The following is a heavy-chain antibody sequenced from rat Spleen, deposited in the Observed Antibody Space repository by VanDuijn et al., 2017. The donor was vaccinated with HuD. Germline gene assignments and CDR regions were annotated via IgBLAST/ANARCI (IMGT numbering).Heavy chain of an antibody. J-gene: IGHJ2*01. CDR3: ARQGSFTFDF. V-gene: IGHV2-30*01. CDR1: GFSLTSYN. CDR2: IWTGGRT. D-gene: IGHD1-2*01. Sequence: QVQLKESGPDLVQPSQTLSLTCTVSGFSLTSYNVHWVRQPPGKGLEWMGVIWTGGRTTYNSLFKSRLSITRDTSKSQVFLKMNSLQSEDTTTYYCARQGSFTFDFWGQGVMVTVSS.